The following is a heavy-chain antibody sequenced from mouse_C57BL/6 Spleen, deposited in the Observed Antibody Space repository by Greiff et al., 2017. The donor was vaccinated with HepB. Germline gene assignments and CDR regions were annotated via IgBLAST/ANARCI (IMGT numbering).Heavy chain of an antibody. V-gene: IGHV2-5*01. CDR1: GFSLTSYG. CDR3: AKNYYGSDYYAMDY. J-gene: IGHJ4*01. CDR2: IWRGGST. Sequence: QVQLKESGPGLVQPSQRLSITCTVSGFSLTSYGVHWVRQSPGKGLEWLGVIWRGGSTDYNAAFMSRLSITKDNSKSQVFFKMNSLQADDTAIYYCAKNYYGSDYYAMDYWGQGTSVTVSS. D-gene: IGHD1-1*01.